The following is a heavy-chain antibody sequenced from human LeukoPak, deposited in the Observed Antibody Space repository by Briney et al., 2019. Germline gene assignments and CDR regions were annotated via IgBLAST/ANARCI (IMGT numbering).Heavy chain of an antibody. CDR2: FDPEDGET. V-gene: IGHV1-24*01. D-gene: IGHD5-24*01. CDR3: ATLTIDGYNPHFDY. Sequence: ASVKVSCKVSGDSVTELSIHWVRQAPGKGLEWMGGFDPEDGETTYAQKFQGRVSMTEDTSRDTAYMELSSLRSEDTAVYYRATLTIDGYNPHFDYWGQGTLVTVSS. J-gene: IGHJ4*02. CDR1: GDSVTELS.